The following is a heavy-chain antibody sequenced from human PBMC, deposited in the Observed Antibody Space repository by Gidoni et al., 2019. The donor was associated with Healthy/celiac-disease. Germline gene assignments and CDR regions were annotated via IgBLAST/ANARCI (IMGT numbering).Heavy chain of an antibody. V-gene: IGHV1-2*02. CDR3: ARDPPTYYYDRETPAFDI. CDR2: INPNSGGT. J-gene: IGHJ3*02. D-gene: IGHD3-22*01. Sequence: QVQLVQSGAEVKKPGASVKVSCKASGYTFTGYYMHWVRQAPGQGLEWMGWINPNSGGTNYAQKFQGRVTMTRDTSISTAYMELSRLRSDDTAVYYCARDPPTYYYDRETPAFDIWGQGTMVTVSS. CDR1: GYTFTGYY.